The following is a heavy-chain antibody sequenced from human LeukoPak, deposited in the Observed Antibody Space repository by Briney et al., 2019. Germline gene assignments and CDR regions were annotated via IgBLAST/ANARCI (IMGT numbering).Heavy chain of an antibody. D-gene: IGHD2-2*02. CDR3: ARGVTYCSSTSCYTASGYYYYGMDV. J-gene: IGHJ6*02. CDR2: INHSGST. Sequence: SETLSLTCAVYGGSFSGYYWSWIRQPPGKGLEWIGEINHSGSTNYNPSLESRVTISVDTSKNQFSLKLSSVTAADTAVYYCARGVTYCSSTSCYTASGYYYYGMDVWGQGTTVTVSS. CDR1: GGSFSGYY. V-gene: IGHV4-34*01.